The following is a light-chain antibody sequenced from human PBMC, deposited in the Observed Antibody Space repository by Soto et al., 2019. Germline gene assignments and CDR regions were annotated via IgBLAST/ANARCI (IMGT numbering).Light chain of an antibody. Sequence: QAVVTQSSSASASLGSSVKLTCTLSSGHSGYIIAWHQQQPGKAPRYLMKLEGSGSYNKGSGVPDRFSGSSSGADRYLTISNLQFEDEADYYCETWDTNTHTVFGGGTQLTVL. V-gene: IGLV4-60*02. CDR2: LEGSGSY. CDR3: ETWDTNTHTV. J-gene: IGLJ7*01. CDR1: SGHSGYI.